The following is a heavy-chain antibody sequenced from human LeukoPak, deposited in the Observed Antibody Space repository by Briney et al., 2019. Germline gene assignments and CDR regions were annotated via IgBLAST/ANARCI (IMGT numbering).Heavy chain of an antibody. D-gene: IGHD6-19*01. CDR2: MYNSGIT. CDR1: GGSISSYY. CDR3: ARHGDSSRGWYFDY. J-gene: IGHJ4*02. V-gene: IGHV4-59*08. Sequence: SETLSLTCTVSGGSISSYYWSWIRQPPRKRLEWIGYMYNSGITNYNPSLRSRVTISVDTSKNQFSLRLRSVTAADTAAYYCARHGDSSRGWYFDYWGQGTLVTVST.